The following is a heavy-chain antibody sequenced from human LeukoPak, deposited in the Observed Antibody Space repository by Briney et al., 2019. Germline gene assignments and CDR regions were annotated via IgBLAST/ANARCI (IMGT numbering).Heavy chain of an antibody. CDR2: INPSGGSP. D-gene: IGHD3-10*01. J-gene: IGHJ4*02. CDR1: GYTLTNYY. V-gene: IGHV1-46*01. CDR3: AREREFGSGSYYFDY. Sequence: AASVKVSCKASGYTLTNYYIHWMRQAPGQGLEWMGIINPSGGSPSYESEFQGRVTMTRDTSTSTAYMELSSLRSEDTAVYYCAREREFGSGSYYFDYWGQGTLVTVSS.